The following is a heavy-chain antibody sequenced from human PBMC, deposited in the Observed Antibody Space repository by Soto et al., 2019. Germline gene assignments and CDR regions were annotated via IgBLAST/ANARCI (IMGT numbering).Heavy chain of an antibody. J-gene: IGHJ1*01. V-gene: IGHV3-23*01. CDR1: GFTFSNYA. CDR3: ANYYGDYAGGEFFQP. CDR2: ITGSGRST. Sequence: EVQLLESGGDLVQPGGSLRLSCALSGFTFSNYAMNWVRQAPGKGLEWVSAITGSGRSTYYAESVKGRFTISRDNSKNTLYLQMNSLRAEDTAVYYCANYYGDYAGGEFFQPWGQGTLVTVSS. D-gene: IGHD4-17*01.